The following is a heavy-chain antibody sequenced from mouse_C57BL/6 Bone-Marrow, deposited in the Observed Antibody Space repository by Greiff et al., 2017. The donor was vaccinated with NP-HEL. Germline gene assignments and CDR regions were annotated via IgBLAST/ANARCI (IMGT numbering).Heavy chain of an antibody. CDR1: GFTFSSYA. D-gene: IGHD2-5*01. J-gene: IGHJ3*01. CDR3: TRAYSSPAWFAY. CDR2: ISSGGDYI. Sequence: EVKVVESGEGLVKPGGSLKLSCAASGFTFSSYAMSWVRQTPEKRLEWVAYISSGGDYIYYADTVKGRFTISRDNARNTLYLQMSSLKSEDTAMYYCTRAYSSPAWFAYWGQGTLVTVSA. V-gene: IGHV5-9-1*02.